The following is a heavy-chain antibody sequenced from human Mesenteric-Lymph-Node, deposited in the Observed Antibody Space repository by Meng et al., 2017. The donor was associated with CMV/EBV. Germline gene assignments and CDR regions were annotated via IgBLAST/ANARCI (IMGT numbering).Heavy chain of an antibody. CDR2: ISYDGSNK. D-gene: IGHD4-11*01. Sequence: GESLKISCAASGFTFSSYAMHWVRQAPGKGLERVAVISYDGSNKYYADSVKGRFTISRDNSKNTLYLQMNSLRAEDTAVYYCARDFSDYSNIIDYWGQGTLVTVSS. CDR3: ARDFSDYSNIIDY. CDR1: GFTFSSYA. V-gene: IGHV3-30*04. J-gene: IGHJ4*02.